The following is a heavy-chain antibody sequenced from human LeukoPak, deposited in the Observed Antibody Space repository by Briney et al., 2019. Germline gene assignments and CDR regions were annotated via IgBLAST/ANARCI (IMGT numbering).Heavy chain of an antibody. D-gene: IGHD2-2*01. CDR2: IWSDGSNK. CDR1: GFTFSNYG. CDR3: ARDRSRNYSCDY. Sequence: PGRSLRLSCAASGFTFSNYGMHWVRQAPGKGLEWVAVIWSDGSNKYYADSVMGRFTISRDTSKNMLYLQMNSLRAEDTAVYYCARDRSRNYSCDYWGQGTLVSVSS. V-gene: IGHV3-33*01. J-gene: IGHJ4*02.